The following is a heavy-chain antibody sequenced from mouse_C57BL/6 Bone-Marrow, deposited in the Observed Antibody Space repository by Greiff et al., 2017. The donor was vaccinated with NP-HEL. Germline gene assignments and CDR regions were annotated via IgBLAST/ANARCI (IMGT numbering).Heavy chain of an antibody. CDR1: GFTFSSYT. Sequence: EVQLVESGGGLVKPGGSLKLSCAASGFTFSSYTMSWVRQTPEKRLEWVATISGGGGNTYYPDSVKGRFTISRDNAKNTLYLQMSSLRSEDTALYYCARLDYDWFAYWGQGTLVTVSA. J-gene: IGHJ3*01. CDR2: ISGGGGNT. V-gene: IGHV5-9*01. CDR3: ARLDYDWFAY. D-gene: IGHD2-4*01.